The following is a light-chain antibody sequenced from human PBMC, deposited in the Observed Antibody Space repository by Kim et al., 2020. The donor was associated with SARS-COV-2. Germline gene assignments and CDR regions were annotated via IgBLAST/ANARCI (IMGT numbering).Light chain of an antibody. CDR2: GNH. CDR3: QSYDNSLSGYV. Sequence: RVTISCTGSSSNIGAGYDVHWYQQFPGRAPKLLIYGNHKRPSGVPDRFSASMSDTSASLAITGLQAEDEAEYYCQSYDNSLSGYVFGPGTKVTVL. CDR1: SSNIGAGYD. V-gene: IGLV1-40*01. J-gene: IGLJ1*01.